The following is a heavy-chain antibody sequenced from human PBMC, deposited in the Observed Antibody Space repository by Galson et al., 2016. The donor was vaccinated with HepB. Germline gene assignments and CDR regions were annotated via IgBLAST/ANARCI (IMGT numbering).Heavy chain of an antibody. J-gene: IGHJ5*01. CDR3: ATDVPLRCRARGWFDS. V-gene: IGHV1-24*01. Sequence: SVKVSCKVSGYTLTDLSMHWVRQGPGKGLEWMGGFDPEDGETIYAQNFQGRVSMTEDTSTAYMELSSLRSEVTAVYYCATDVPLRCRARGWFDSWGQGTLVTVPS. CDR2: FDPEDGET. D-gene: IGHD4-17*01. CDR1: GYTLTDLS.